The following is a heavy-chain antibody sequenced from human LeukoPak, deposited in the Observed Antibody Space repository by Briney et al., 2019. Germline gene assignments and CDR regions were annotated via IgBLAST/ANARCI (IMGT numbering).Heavy chain of an antibody. J-gene: IGHJ4*02. D-gene: IGHD5-12*01. V-gene: IGHV3-7*03. Sequence: GGSLRLSCAVSGFTLTNHAVSWVRQAPGKGLEWVANIKQDGSEKYYVDSLKGRFTISRDNAKNSLYLQINSLRADDTAIYYCARDSGRFYIDYWGQGTLVTVSS. CDR2: IKQDGSEK. CDR1: GFTLTNHA. CDR3: ARDSGRFYIDY.